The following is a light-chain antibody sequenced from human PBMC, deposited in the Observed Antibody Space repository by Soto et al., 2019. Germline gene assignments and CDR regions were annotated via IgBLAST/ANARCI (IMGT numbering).Light chain of an antibody. CDR2: EVT. CDR3: CSYVGATTYV. J-gene: IGLJ1*01. CDR1: NSDVGAYDY. Sequence: QSALTQPASVSGSPGQSITISCTGTNSDVGAYDYVSWYRQHPGKAPKLMIYEVTNRPSGVSNRFSGSNSGSTASLTISGLQAEDEADYYCCSYVGATTYVFGTGTKLTVL. V-gene: IGLV2-14*01.